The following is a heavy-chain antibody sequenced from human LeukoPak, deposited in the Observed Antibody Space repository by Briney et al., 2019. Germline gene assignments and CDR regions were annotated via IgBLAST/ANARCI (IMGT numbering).Heavy chain of an antibody. D-gene: IGHD3-22*01. J-gene: IGHJ4*02. CDR1: GYTFTGYY. Sequence: ASVKVSCKASGYTFTGYYMHWVRQAPGQGLEWMGWINPNSGGTNYAQKFQGRVTMTRDTSISTAYVELSRLRSDDTAVYYCASLDYDSSGYYYFDYWGQGTLVTVSS. CDR3: ASLDYDSSGYYYFDY. V-gene: IGHV1-2*02. CDR2: INPNSGGT.